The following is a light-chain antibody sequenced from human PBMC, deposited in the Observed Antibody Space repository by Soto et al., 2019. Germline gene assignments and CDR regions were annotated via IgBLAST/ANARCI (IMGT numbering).Light chain of an antibody. CDR2: ATS. V-gene: IGKV3-20*01. J-gene: IGKJ1*01. CDR1: QSIDNRY. Sequence: EIVLTQSPGTLSSSPGERATLSCRASQSIDNRYLAWYQHKPGQAPRLLIYATSSRATGIPDRFGGSGSGTDFTLSINRLEPEDFALYYCQQYFGSSWTFGQGTKVDIK. CDR3: QQYFGSSWT.